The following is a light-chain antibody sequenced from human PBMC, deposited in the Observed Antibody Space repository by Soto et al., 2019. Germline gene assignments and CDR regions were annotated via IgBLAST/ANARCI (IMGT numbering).Light chain of an antibody. CDR1: ESLLHSHGYHY. V-gene: IGKV2-28*01. CDR2: LTS. Sequence: EIVMTQSPLSMAVTPGEPASISCRSSESLLHSHGYHYLDWYLQKPGQSPQLLIYLTSSRASGVPDRFSGSGSGTDFTLKISRVEAEDVGVYYCMQVLQSPITFGQGTRLEI. CDR3: MQVLQSPIT. J-gene: IGKJ5*01.